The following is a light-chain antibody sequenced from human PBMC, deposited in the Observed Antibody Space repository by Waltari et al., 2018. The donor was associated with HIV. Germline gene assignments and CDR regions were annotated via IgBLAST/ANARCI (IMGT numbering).Light chain of an antibody. CDR3: CSYAGSRDV. Sequence: QSALTQPASVSGSPGQSITSSCTGTSSDVGSYNVVSWYQQHPGKAPKVMIYDGSNRPSGLSHRFSGSTSGNTASLTISGLQAEDEADYYCCSYAGSRDVLERGTKVTVL. V-gene: IGLV2-23*01. CDR2: DGS. J-gene: IGLJ1*01. CDR1: SSDVGSYNV.